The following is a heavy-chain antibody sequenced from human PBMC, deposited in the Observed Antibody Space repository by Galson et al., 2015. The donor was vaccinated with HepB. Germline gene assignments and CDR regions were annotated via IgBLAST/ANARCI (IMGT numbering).Heavy chain of an antibody. CDR1: GFTFSYYA. V-gene: IGHV3-23*01. D-gene: IGHD6-19*01. Sequence: SLRLSCAASGFTFSYYAMSWVRQAPGKGLEWISAITPSGDNTYYADSMNGRFTISRDNSRNTLFLQLNSLRAGDTAIYFCAKVFPEKTDGWYRQALYYFDSWGQGTRVTVSS. CDR2: ITPSGDNT. J-gene: IGHJ4*02. CDR3: AKVFPEKTDGWYRQALYYFDS.